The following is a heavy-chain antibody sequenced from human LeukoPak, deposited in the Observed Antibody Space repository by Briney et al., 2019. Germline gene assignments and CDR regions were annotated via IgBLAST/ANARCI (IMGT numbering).Heavy chain of an antibody. Sequence: PGGSLRLSCAASAXTFSSYSMNWVRQAPGKGLESVSYISTSGSAIKYTDSVKGRFTISRDNAKNTLYLQMNSLRAEDTAVYYCARRGGSFDYWGQGTLVTVSS. CDR2: ISTSGSAI. J-gene: IGHJ4*02. CDR1: AXTFSSYS. V-gene: IGHV3-48*04. CDR3: ARRGGSFDY. D-gene: IGHD5-24*01.